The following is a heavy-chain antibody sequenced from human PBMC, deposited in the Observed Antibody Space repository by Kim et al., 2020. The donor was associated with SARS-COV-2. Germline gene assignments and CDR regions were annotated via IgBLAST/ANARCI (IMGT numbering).Heavy chain of an antibody. J-gene: IGHJ4*02. V-gene: IGHV1-69*13. CDR1: GGTFSSYA. CDR3: ARGGLRYFDSFDY. CDR2: IIPIFGTA. D-gene: IGHD3-9*01. Sequence: SVKVSCKASGGTFSSYAISWVRQAPGQGLEWMGGIIPIFGTANYAQKFQGRVTITADESTSTAYMELSSLRSEDTAVYYCARGGLRYFDSFDYWGQGTLVTVSS.